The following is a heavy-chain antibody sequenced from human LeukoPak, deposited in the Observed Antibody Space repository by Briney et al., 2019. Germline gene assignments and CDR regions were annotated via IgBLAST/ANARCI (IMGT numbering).Heavy chain of an antibody. V-gene: IGHV3-48*01. Sequence: GGSLRLSCAASGFTFSSYSMNWVRQAPGKGLEWVSYISSSSSTIYYADSVKGRFTISRDNSKNTLYLQMNSLRAEDTAVYYCAKAAFEYSNPTPLFDYWGQGTLVTVSS. CDR3: AKAAFEYSNPTPLFDY. CDR2: ISSSSSTI. CDR1: GFTFSSYS. D-gene: IGHD6-6*01. J-gene: IGHJ4*02.